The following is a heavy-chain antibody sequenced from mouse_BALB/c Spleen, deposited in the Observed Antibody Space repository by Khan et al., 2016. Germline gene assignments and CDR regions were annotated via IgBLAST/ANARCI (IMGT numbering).Heavy chain of an antibody. V-gene: IGHV1-7*01. J-gene: IGHJ4*01. CDR2: INAGTGYT. D-gene: IGHD1-1*01. CDR3: TRVYYGYAMDY. Sequence: QVQLQQSGPELAKPGASVRMSCKAAGYTFTSHWMHWIKQRPGQGLEWIGYINAGTGYTEFSQNFKDKATLTAVKSSSTAYLQLSSLTSEDSAVSYCTRVYYGYAMDYWGQGTSVTVSS. CDR1: GYTFTSHW.